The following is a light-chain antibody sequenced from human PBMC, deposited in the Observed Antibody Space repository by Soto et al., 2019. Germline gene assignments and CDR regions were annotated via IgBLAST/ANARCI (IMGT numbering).Light chain of an antibody. CDR3: QSYDSSTVV. J-gene: IGLJ2*01. CDR2: EDN. CDR1: SGRIASNY. V-gene: IGLV6-57*04. Sequence: NFMLTQPHSVSESPGKTVSISCTRSSGRIASNYVQWYQQRPGSAPTTVIYEDNQRPSGVPDRFSGSTDGSSNSASLTISGLQPEDEADYYCQSYDSSTVVFGGGTKLTVL.